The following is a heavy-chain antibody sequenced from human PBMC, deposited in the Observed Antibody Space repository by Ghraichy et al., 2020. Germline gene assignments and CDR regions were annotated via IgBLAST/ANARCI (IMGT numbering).Heavy chain of an antibody. CDR1: GFTFRSYA. CDR2: VSYDAVHK. CDR3: ARHSRVYSYGPGDY. J-gene: IGHJ4*02. V-gene: IGHV3-30-3*01. D-gene: IGHD5-18*01. Sequence: LSLTCAASGFTFRSYAMYWVRQAPGKGLEWVAVVSYDAVHKYYADSVKGRFTISRDNAQNTLYLQMTSLRPEDTAVYFCARHSRVYSYGPGDYWGQGTLVTVSS.